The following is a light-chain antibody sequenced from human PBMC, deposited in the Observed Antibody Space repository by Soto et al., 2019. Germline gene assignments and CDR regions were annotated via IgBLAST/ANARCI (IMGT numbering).Light chain of an antibody. J-gene: IGKJ1*01. CDR3: MQALQTQT. V-gene: IGKV2-28*01. Sequence: VITQSALSRPANPGGPGSISCRASQSVPHSNGYNYLDWYLQKPGQSPQLLIYLGSNRASGVPDRFGGGGSGTAFTLKISRVEAEDVGVYYCMQALQTQTFGKGTKVDI. CDR2: LGS. CDR1: QSVPHSNGYNY.